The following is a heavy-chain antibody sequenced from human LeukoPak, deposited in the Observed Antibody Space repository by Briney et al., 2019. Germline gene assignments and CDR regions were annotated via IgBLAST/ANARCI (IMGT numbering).Heavy chain of an antibody. CDR2: IYYSGST. V-gene: IGHV4-39*07. Sequence: SETLSLTCTVSGGSISSSSYYWGWIRQPPGKGLEWIGSIYYSGSTYYNPSLKSRVTISVDTSKNQFSLKLSSVTAADTAVYYCARDYDILTGYSPDAFDIWGQGTMVTVSS. CDR3: ARDYDILTGYSPDAFDI. D-gene: IGHD3-9*01. CDR1: GGSISSSSYY. J-gene: IGHJ3*02.